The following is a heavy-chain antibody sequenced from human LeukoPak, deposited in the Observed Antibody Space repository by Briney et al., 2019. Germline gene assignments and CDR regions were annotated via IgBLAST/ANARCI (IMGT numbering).Heavy chain of an antibody. V-gene: IGHV4-31*03. Sequence: SQTLSLTCTVSGRSISSGGYYWSWIRQHPGKGLELIGYIYYSGSTYYNPSLKSRATISVDTSKNQFSLKLSSVTAADTAVYYCARDIGSGSGWREPRNWGQGTLVTVSS. CDR2: IYYSGST. D-gene: IGHD6-19*01. CDR1: GRSISSGGYY. J-gene: IGHJ4*02. CDR3: ARDIGSGSGWREPRN.